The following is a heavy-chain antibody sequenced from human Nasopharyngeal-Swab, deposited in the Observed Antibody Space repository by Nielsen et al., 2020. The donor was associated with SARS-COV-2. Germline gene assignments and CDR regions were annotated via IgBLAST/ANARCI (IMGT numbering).Heavy chain of an antibody. J-gene: IGHJ5*02. Sequence: GESLKISCAASGFTVSSNYMSWVRQAPGKGLEWVSVIYSGGSTYYADSVKGRFTISRDNSKNTLYLQMNSLRAEDTAVYYCAKDLLPKDYGEPPGLFDPWGQGTLVTVSS. CDR3: AKDLLPKDYGEPPGLFDP. CDR1: GFTVSSNY. D-gene: IGHD4-17*01. CDR2: IYSGGST. V-gene: IGHV3-53*01.